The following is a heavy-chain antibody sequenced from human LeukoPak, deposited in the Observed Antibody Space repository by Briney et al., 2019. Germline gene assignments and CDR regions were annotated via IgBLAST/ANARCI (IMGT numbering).Heavy chain of an antibody. CDR1: GFTFSSSA. D-gene: IGHD3-22*01. J-gene: IGHJ6*02. CDR2: ISNNGGYT. CDR3: AKDPGGYYDSSGYYGDYYYGMDV. V-gene: IGHV3-23*01. Sequence: GGSLRLSCAASGFTFSSSAMSWVRQAPGKGLEWVSAISNNGGYTYYADSVQGRFTISRDNSKSTLCLQMNSLRAEDTAVYYCAKDPGGYYDSSGYYGDYYYGMDVWGQGTTVTVSS.